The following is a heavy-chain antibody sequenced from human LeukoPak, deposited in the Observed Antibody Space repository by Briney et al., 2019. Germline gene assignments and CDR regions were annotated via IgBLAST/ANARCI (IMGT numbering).Heavy chain of an antibody. V-gene: IGHV3-30*04. CDR2: ISYDGSNK. CDR3: ARERTPKPYYGSGDYDRYFEN. Sequence: GGSLRLSCAASGFTFSSYAMHWVRQAPGKGLEWVAVISYDGSNKYYADSVKGRFTISRDNSKNTLYLQMNSLRAEDTAVYYCARERTPKPYYGSGDYDRYFENWGQGTLVTVSS. CDR1: GFTFSSYA. J-gene: IGHJ4*02. D-gene: IGHD3-10*01.